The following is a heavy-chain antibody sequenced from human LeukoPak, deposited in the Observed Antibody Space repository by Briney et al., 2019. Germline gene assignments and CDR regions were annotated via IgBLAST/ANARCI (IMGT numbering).Heavy chain of an antibody. Sequence: PSETLSLTCAVSGGSISSSNWWSWVRQPPGKGLEWIGEIYHSGSTNYNPSLKSRVTISVDKSKNQFSLKLSSVTAADTAVYYCASGAAATVTSRFDYWGQGTLVTVSS. CDR2: IYHSGST. V-gene: IGHV4-4*02. D-gene: IGHD4-17*01. J-gene: IGHJ4*02. CDR3: ASGAAATVTSRFDY. CDR1: GGSISSSNW.